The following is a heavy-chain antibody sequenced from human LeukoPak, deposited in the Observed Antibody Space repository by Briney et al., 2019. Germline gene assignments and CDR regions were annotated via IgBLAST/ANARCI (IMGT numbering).Heavy chain of an antibody. CDR2: IIPIFGTA. V-gene: IGHV1-69*13. D-gene: IGHD6-13*01. Sequence: GASVKVSCTASGGTFSSYAISWVRLAPGQGLEWMGGIIPIFGTADYAQKFQGRVTITADESTSTAYMELSSLRSEDTAVYYCASIGSSWSFDYWGQGTLVTVSS. CDR3: ASIGSSWSFDY. CDR1: GGTFSSYA. J-gene: IGHJ4*02.